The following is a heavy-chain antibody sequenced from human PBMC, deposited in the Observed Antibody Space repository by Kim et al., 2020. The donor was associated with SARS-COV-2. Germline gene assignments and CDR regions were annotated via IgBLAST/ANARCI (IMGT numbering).Heavy chain of an antibody. J-gene: IGHJ4*02. CDR3: ARDLGKELDY. Sequence: TIYYADSVKGRFTISRDNAKNSLYLQMNSLRDEDTAVYYCARDLGKELDYWGQGTLVTVSS. V-gene: IGHV3-48*02. D-gene: IGHD3-16*01. CDR2: TI.